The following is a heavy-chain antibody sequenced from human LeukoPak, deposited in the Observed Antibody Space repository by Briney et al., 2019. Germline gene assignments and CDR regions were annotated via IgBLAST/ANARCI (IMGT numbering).Heavy chain of an antibody. CDR2: IGIDSGNT. CDR3: ARDYKYAFDN. CDR1: GFTFSHYV. V-gene: IGHV3-48*01. D-gene: IGHD5-24*01. J-gene: IGHJ4*02. Sequence: GGSLRLSCAASGFTFSHYVMHWVRQAPGKGLEWISYIGIDSGNTNYADSVKGRFTISGDKAKNSLYLQMNSLRVEDTAVYYCARDYKYAFDNWGQGTLVTVSS.